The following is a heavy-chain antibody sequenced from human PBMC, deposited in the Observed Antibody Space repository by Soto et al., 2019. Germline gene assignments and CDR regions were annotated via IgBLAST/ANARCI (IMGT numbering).Heavy chain of an antibody. Sequence: QVQLQESGPGLVKPSETLSLTCSVSNDSIRNNYWSWIRQSPGKGLGWIGCIYYSGSTHYNPSLESRVTMSVDTSKNQFSLRLTSVTAADTAVYYCASVALYHDYTYWYFDLWGRGTLVTVSS. J-gene: IGHJ2*01. V-gene: IGHV4-59*01. D-gene: IGHD4-4*01. CDR2: IYYSGST. CDR1: NDSIRNNY. CDR3: ASVALYHDYTYWYFDL.